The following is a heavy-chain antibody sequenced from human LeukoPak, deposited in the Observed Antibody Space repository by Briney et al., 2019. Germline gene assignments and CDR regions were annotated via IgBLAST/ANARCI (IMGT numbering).Heavy chain of an antibody. CDR1: GFTFSSYA. CDR3: ARGAFYDY. Sequence: PGGSLRLSCAASGFTFSSYAMSWVRQAPGKGLEWVSAISESGGSTYYADSVKGRFTISRDNSKNTLYVQMKSLRVEDTAVYFCARGAFYDYWGQGTLVTVSS. D-gene: IGHD2/OR15-2a*01. CDR2: ISESGGST. V-gene: IGHV3-23*01. J-gene: IGHJ4*02.